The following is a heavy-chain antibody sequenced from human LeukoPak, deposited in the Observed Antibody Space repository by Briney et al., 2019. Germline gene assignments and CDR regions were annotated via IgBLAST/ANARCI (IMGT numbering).Heavy chain of an antibody. J-gene: IGHJ5*02. D-gene: IGHD6-6*01. CDR2: IYTSGST. CDR3: ARVGSSSSWWFDP. V-gene: IGHV4-4*07. CDR1: GGSISSYY. Sequence: KPSDTLSLTCTVSGGSISSYYWSWIRQPAGKGLEWIGRIYTSGSTNYNPSLKSRVTMSVDTSRNQFSLKLSSVTAADTAVYYCARVGSSSSWWFDPWGQGTLVTVSS.